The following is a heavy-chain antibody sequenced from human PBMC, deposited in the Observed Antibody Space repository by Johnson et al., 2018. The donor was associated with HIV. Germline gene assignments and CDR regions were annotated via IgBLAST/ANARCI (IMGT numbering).Heavy chain of an antibody. D-gene: IGHD6-19*01. V-gene: IGHV3-23*04. CDR3: AKGGGSGWSDAFDI. Sequence: VQLVESGGGLVQPGGSLRLSCAASGFTFSGYAMSWVRQAPGKGLDWVSTISGSGGSTYSADSVTGRFTISRDNSDNTLYLQMNSLRAEDTAVYYCAKGGGSGWSDAFDIWGQGTMVTVSS. CDR2: ISGSGGST. CDR1: GFTFSGYA. J-gene: IGHJ3*02.